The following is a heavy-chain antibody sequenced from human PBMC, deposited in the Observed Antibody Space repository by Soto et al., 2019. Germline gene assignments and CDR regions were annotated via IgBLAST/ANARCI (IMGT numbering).Heavy chain of an antibody. CDR1: GFTFSYYW. V-gene: IGHV3-74*01. Sequence: EVQLVESEGGLVQPGGSLRLSFAASGFTFSYYWMHWVRQAPGQGLVWVSRIHSDGSSTTYADYVKGRFTISRDNAKNTLYLQMNSLRAEDTAVYYCARGDRGAFDLWGQGTMVTVSS. D-gene: IGHD2-21*02. CDR3: ARGDRGAFDL. CDR2: IHSDGSST. J-gene: IGHJ3*01.